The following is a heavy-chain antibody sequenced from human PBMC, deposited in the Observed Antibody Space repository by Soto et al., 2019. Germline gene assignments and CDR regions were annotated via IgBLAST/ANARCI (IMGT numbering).Heavy chain of an antibody. V-gene: IGHV3-9*01. CDR3: AREGAYSQGFPREHYFNMDV. Sequence: GGSLRLSCAASGFTFDDYAMHWVRQAPGKGLEWVSGITWNADTIDYADSVRGRFTISRDNAKNSLHLQMDSLSAEDTAVYYCAREGAYSQGFPREHYFNMDVWGQGTTVTLSS. CDR2: ITWNADTI. D-gene: IGHD1-26*01. J-gene: IGHJ6*02. CDR1: GFTFDDYA.